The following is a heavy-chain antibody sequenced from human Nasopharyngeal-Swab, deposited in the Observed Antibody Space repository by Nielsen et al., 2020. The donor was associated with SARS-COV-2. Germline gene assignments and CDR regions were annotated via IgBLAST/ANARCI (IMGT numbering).Heavy chain of an antibody. J-gene: IGHJ4*02. V-gene: IGHV3-23*01. CDR3: ARGLVAGRSYFDY. CDR2: ISGSVGHT. D-gene: IGHD6-19*01. CDR1: GFTFSSYA. Sequence: GESLKISCVVSGFTFSSYAMNWVRQAPGKGLEWVSDISGSVGHTFYADSVKGRFTISRDNSKNTLYLQMNSLRVEDTAVYYCARGLVAGRSYFDYWGQGTLVTVSS.